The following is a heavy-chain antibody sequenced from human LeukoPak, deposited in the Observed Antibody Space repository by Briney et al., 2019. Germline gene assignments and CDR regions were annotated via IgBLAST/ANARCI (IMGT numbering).Heavy chain of an antibody. D-gene: IGHD5-12*01. J-gene: IGHJ5*02. CDR2: INHSGST. Sequence: TSETLSLTCAVYGGSFSGYYWSWIRQPPGMGLEWIGEINHSGSTNYNPSLKSRVTISVDTSKNQFSLKLSSVTAADTAVYYCARGGIVATMYNWFDPWGQGTLVTVSS. CDR3: ARGGIVATMYNWFDP. V-gene: IGHV4-34*01. CDR1: GGSFSGYY.